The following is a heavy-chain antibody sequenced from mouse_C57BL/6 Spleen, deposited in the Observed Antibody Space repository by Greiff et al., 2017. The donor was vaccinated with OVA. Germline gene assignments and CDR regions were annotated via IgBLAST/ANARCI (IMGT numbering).Heavy chain of an antibody. Sequence: VQLQQSGAELARPGASVKLSCKASGYTFTSYGISWVKQRTGQGLEWIGEIYPRSGNTYYNEKFKGKATLTADKSSSTAYMELRSLTSEDSAVYFCAREGREGAMDYWGQGTSVTVSS. D-gene: IGHD3-3*01. CDR2: IYPRSGNT. CDR3: AREGREGAMDY. CDR1: GYTFTSYG. J-gene: IGHJ4*01. V-gene: IGHV1-81*01.